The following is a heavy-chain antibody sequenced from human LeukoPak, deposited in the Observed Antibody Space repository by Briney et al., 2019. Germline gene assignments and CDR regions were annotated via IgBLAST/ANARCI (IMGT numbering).Heavy chain of an antibody. Sequence: SETLSLTCTVSGGSISSYYWSWIRQPPGKGLEWIGYIYYSGSTNYNPSLESRVTISVDTSKNQFSLKLSSVTAADTAVYYCARGPLRGYSYGWVNWFDPWGQGTLVTVSS. CDR2: IYYSGST. V-gene: IGHV4-59*08. CDR3: ARGPLRGYSYGWVNWFDP. D-gene: IGHD5-18*01. J-gene: IGHJ5*02. CDR1: GGSISSYY.